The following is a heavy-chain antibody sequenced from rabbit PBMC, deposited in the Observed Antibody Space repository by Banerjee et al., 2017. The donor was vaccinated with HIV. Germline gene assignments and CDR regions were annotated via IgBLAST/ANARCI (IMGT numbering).Heavy chain of an antibody. D-gene: IGHD4-2*01. V-gene: IGHV1S45*01. CDR1: GFSFSNKYV. Sequence: QEQLVESGGGLVQPEGSLTLTCTASGFSFSNKYVMCWVRQAPGKGLEWIACIYAGSSGSTYYASWVNGRFTISKTSSTTVTLQMTSLTAADTATYLCARDMLLVGDLYLWGQGTLVTVS. CDR3: ARDMLLVGDLYL. CDR2: IYAGSSGST. J-gene: IGHJ3*01.